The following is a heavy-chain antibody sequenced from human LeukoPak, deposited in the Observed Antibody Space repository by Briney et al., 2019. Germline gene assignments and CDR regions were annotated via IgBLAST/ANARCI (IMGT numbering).Heavy chain of an antibody. J-gene: IGHJ4*02. Sequence: GGSLRLSCAASGFTFTSYAMSWVCQAPGKGLEWVSVISGSGGSTYYVDSVKGRFTISRDNSKNTLYLQMNRLRAEDTAVYYCAKESPHFDYWGQGTLVTVSS. CDR1: GFTFTSYA. V-gene: IGHV3-23*01. CDR2: ISGSGGST. CDR3: AKESPHFDY.